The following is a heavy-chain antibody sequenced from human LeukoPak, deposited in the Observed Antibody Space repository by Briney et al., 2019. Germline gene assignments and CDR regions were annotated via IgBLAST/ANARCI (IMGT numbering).Heavy chain of an antibody. CDR3: ARSGYSYEFDY. D-gene: IGHD5-18*01. Sequence: GASXKVSCKASGGTFISYAISWVRQAPGQGLEWMGGIIPIFGTANYAQKFQGRVTITTEESTSTAYMELSSLRSEDTAVYYCARSGYSYEFDYWGQGTLVTVSS. V-gene: IGHV1-69*05. CDR2: IIPIFGTA. CDR1: GGTFISYA. J-gene: IGHJ4*02.